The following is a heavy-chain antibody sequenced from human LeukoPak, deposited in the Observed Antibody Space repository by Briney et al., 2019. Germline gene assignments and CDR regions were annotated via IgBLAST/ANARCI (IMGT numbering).Heavy chain of an antibody. J-gene: IGHJ6*03. V-gene: IGHV3-11*04. Sequence: GGSLRLSCAASGFTFSDYYMSWIRQAPGKGLEWVSYISSSGSTIYYADSVKGRFTISRDNAKNSLYLQMNSLRAEDTAVYYCARVKRTTVTYSCYMDVWGKGTTVTVSS. CDR2: ISSSGSTI. CDR1: GFTFSDYY. D-gene: IGHD4-11*01. CDR3: ARVKRTTVTYSCYMDV.